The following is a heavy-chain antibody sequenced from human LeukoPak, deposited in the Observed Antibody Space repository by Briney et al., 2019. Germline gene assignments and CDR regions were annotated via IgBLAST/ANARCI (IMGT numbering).Heavy chain of an antibody. Sequence: GGSLRLSCAASGFTFSNAWMSWVRQAPGKGLEWVSSISSSSSTKYYADSVKGRFTISRDNANNSLYLQVASLRDEDTAIYYCARMRGPTTGALDIWGPGTMVAVSS. CDR1: GFTFSNAW. J-gene: IGHJ3*02. D-gene: IGHD1-26*01. CDR3: ARMRGPTTGALDI. CDR2: ISSSSSTK. V-gene: IGHV3-48*02.